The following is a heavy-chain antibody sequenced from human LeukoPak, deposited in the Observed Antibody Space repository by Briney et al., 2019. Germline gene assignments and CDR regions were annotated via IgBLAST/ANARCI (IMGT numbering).Heavy chain of an antibody. CDR2: IYSGGST. V-gene: IGHV3-66*01. Sequence: GGSLRLSCAVSGFTVSGNYMSWVRQAPGKGLEWVSVIYSGGSTYYADSVKGRFTISRDNSKNTLYLQMNSLRAEDTAVYYCARRNPVPDAFDIWGQGTMVTVSS. CDR3: ARRNPVPDAFDI. J-gene: IGHJ3*02. CDR1: GFTVSGNY.